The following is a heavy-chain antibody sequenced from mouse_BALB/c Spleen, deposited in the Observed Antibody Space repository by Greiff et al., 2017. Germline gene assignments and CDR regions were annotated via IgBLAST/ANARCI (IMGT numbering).Heavy chain of an antibody. CDR2: ISSGGSYT. J-gene: IGHJ4*01. Sequence: EVKVVESGGDLVKPGGSLKLSCAASGFTFSSYGMSWVRQTPDKRLEWVATISSGGSYTYYPDSVKGRFTISRDNAKNKLYLQMSSLKSEDTAMYYCARGNDYDDGGYYAMDDWGQGTSVTVSS. CDR1: GFTFSSYG. CDR3: ARGNDYDDGGYYAMDD. D-gene: IGHD2-4*01. V-gene: IGHV5-6*01.